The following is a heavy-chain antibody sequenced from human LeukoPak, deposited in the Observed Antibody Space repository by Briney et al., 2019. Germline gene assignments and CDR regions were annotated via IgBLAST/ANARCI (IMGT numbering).Heavy chain of an antibody. D-gene: IGHD2-15*01. CDR2: IIPILGIA. V-gene: IGHV1-69*04. Sequence: GASVKVSCKASGGTFSNYAISWVRQAPGQGLEWMGRIIPILGIANYAQKFQGRVTITAVKSTSTAYMELSSLRSEDTAVYYCARELSGGDAFDIWGQGTMVTVSS. CDR3: ARELSGGDAFDI. CDR1: GGTFSNYA. J-gene: IGHJ3*02.